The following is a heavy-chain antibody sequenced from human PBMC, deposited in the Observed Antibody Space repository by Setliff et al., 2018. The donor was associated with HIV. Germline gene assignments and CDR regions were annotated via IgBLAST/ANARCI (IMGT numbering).Heavy chain of an antibody. CDR3: AGIIATPGTT. J-gene: IGHJ1*01. Sequence: PSETLSLTCGVSGYSISSGYYWGWIRQPPGKGLEWIGSIYHSENTYYNPSLKSRVIISVDTSKNQFSLKLSSVTAADTAVYYCAGIIATPGTTWGQGTLVTVSS. CDR2: IYHSENT. CDR1: GYSISSGYY. V-gene: IGHV4-38-2*01. D-gene: IGHD6-13*01.